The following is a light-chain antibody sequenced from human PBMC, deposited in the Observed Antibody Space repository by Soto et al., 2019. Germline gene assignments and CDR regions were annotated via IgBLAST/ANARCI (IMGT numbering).Light chain of an antibody. V-gene: IGLV3-21*02. CDR1: NIGNKN. J-gene: IGLJ2*01. CDR2: DDT. Sequence: SYELTQPPSVSVAPGQTATISCGGNNIGNKNVHWLQQRPGQAPVLVVYDDTDRPPGIPDRFSGSNSGNAAALTIRRVEAGDEADYYCHVWDTATYHVIFGGGTKLTVL. CDR3: HVWDTATYHVI.